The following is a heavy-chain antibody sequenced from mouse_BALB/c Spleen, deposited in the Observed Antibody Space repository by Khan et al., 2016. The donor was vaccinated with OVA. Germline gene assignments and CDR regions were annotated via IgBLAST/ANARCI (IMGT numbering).Heavy chain of an antibody. J-gene: IGHJ3*01. Sequence: VQLQESGPGLVAPSQSLSITCTVSGFSLSNYGVPWVRQPPGKGLEWLGVIWTGGITNYNSALMSRLSISKDNSKSQVFLKMNRLQTDDTAIYYWARSYDYDVGGFAYWGQGTLVTVSA. D-gene: IGHD2-4*01. CDR1: GFSLSNYG. CDR3: ARSYDYDVGGFAY. CDR2: IWTGGIT. V-gene: IGHV2-9*02.